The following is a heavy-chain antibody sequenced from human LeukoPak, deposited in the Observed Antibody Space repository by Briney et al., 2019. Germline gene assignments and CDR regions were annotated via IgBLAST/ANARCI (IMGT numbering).Heavy chain of an antibody. CDR3: ARGGIYSQGFDY. J-gene: IGHJ4*02. CDR1: GFTFSGYS. D-gene: IGHD6-13*01. Sequence: TGGSLRLSCAASGFTFSGYSMNWVRQAPGKGLEWVSSISTTSDYIHYADSLKGRVAISRDNAKNSPYLQMNSLRAEGTAVYYCARGGIYSQGFDYWGQGSLVTVSS. CDR2: ISTTSDYI. V-gene: IGHV3-21*01.